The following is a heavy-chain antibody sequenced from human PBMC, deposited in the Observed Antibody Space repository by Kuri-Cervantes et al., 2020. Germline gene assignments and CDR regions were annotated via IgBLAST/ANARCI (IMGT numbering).Heavy chain of an antibody. J-gene: IGHJ1*01. Sequence: SQTLSLTCAVHGGSFSGDYWSWIRQPPGKGLEWIGEINHSGSTNYNPSLKSRVTISVDTSKNQFSLKLSSVTAAETAVYYCAREGRRGTRYFQHWGQGTLVTVSS. D-gene: IGHD3-16*01. CDR2: INHSGST. CDR1: GGSFSGDY. V-gene: IGHV4-34*01. CDR3: AREGRRGTRYFQH.